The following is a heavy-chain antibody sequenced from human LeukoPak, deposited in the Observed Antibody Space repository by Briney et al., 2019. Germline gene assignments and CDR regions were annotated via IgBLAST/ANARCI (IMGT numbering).Heavy chain of an antibody. CDR1: GFIFSEYA. J-gene: IGHJ4*02. CDR2: ISQSGSII. D-gene: IGHD6-19*01. V-gene: IGHV3-48*01. CDR3: ARQYTSGNS. Sequence: QPGGSLRLSCATSGFIFSEYALNWVRQAPGKGLEWISYISQSGSIIHYADSVKGRFTISRDNAKNSLFLQMSSLRAEDTAVYYCARQYTSGNSWGQGTLATVSS.